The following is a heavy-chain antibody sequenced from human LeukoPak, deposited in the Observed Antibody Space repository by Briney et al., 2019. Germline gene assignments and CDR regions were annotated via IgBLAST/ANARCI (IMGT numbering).Heavy chain of an antibody. J-gene: IGHJ4*02. CDR3: ASQTPAKYYYDSSGYYYGVY. CDR2: IYYSGST. D-gene: IGHD3-22*01. V-gene: IGHV4-39*01. Sequence: PSETLSLTCTVSGGSISSSSYYWGWIRQPPGKGLEWIGSIYYSGSTYYNPSLKSRVTISVDTSKNQFSLKLSSVTAADTAVYYCASQTPAKYYYDSSGYYYGVYWGQETLVTVSS. CDR1: GGSISSSSYY.